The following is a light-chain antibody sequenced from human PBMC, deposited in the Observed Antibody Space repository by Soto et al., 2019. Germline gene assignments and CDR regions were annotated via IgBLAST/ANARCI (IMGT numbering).Light chain of an antibody. J-gene: IGLJ1*01. Sequence: QSALTQPASVSGSPGQSITISCTGTSNDVGNYNLVSWYQQNPGKAPKLIIYEVSKRPSGVSNRFSGSKSGNTASLTISGLQAEDEADYYCCSYAGRSTVHVFGTGTKVTVL. CDR3: CSYAGRSTVHV. CDR2: EVS. CDR1: SNDVGNYNL. V-gene: IGLV2-23*02.